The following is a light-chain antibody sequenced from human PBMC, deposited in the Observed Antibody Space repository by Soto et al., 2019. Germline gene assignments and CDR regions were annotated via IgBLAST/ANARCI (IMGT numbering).Light chain of an antibody. V-gene: IGLV2-14*01. J-gene: IGLJ1*01. CDR3: SSYTSSSSKV. CDR2: DVS. Sequence: QSALTQPASVSGSPLQSITISCTGTSSDVGGYNYVSWYQQHPGKAPKLMIYDVSNRPSGVSNRFSGSKSGNTASLTISGLQAEDEADYYCSSYTSSSSKVFGTGTKVTVL. CDR1: SSDVGGYNY.